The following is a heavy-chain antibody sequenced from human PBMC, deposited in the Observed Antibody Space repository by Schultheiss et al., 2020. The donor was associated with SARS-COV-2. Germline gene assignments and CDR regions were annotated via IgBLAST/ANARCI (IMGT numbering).Heavy chain of an antibody. J-gene: IGHJ6*02. V-gene: IGHV4-59*01. CDR2: IYYSGST. CDR1: GGSISSYY. CDR3: ARVDCSSTSCYERDYYYYGMDV. D-gene: IGHD2-2*01. Sequence: SETLSLTCTVSGGSISSYYWSWIRQPPGKGLEWIGYIYYSGSTNYNPSLKSRVTISVDTSKNQFSLKLSSVTAADTAVYYCARVDCSSTSCYERDYYYYGMDVWGQGTTVTVS.